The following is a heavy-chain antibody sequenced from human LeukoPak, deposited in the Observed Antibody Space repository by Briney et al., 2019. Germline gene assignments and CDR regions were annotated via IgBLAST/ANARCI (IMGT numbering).Heavy chain of an antibody. CDR2: IYSDPTT. D-gene: IGHD1-1*01. Sequence: GGSLRLSCAASGFSVSNYYMSWVRQAPGKGLELVSVIYSDPTTYYADSVKGRFTISRDNSKNTLYLQMNNLKAEDTAVYYCASGRWNDGIAIWGQGTLVTVSS. CDR1: GFSVSNYY. J-gene: IGHJ4*02. CDR3: ASGRWNDGIAI. V-gene: IGHV3-53*01.